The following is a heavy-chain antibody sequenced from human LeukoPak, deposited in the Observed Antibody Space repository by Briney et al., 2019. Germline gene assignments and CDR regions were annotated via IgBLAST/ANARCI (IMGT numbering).Heavy chain of an antibody. V-gene: IGHV4-39*01. Sequence: PSETLSLTCTVSGGSISSSSYYWGWIRQPPGKGLEWIGSIYYSGSTYYNPSLKSRFTISVDTCKNQVYLKLSYVAAAGTAVYYCARLRHYYDSSGYFDYWGQGTLVTVSS. CDR3: ARLRHYYDSSGYFDY. CDR1: GGSISSSSYY. J-gene: IGHJ4*02. CDR2: IYYSGST. D-gene: IGHD3-22*01.